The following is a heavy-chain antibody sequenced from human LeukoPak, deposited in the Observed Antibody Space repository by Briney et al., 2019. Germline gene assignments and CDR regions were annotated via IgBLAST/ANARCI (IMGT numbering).Heavy chain of an antibody. CDR1: GGSISSGDYY. CDR2: MYYSGST. Sequence: SETLSLTCTVSGGSISSGDYYWSWIRQPPGKGREWIAYMYYSGSTYYNPSLKSRVTMSADTSKNQLSLKLSSVTAADTAVYYCARPYYYDSRIDPWGQGILVTVSS. J-gene: IGHJ5*02. V-gene: IGHV4-30-4*01. CDR3: ARPYYYDSRIDP. D-gene: IGHD3-22*01.